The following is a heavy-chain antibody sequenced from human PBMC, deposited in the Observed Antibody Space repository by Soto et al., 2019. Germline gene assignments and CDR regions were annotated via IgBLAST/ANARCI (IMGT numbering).Heavy chain of an antibody. V-gene: IGHV4-30-2*01. CDR3: ARDPGL. CDR1: GGSISSGGYS. J-gene: IGHJ2*01. Sequence: QLQLLESGSGLVKPSQTLSLTCAVSGGSISSGGYSWSWIRQPPGKGLEWIGYIYHSGSTYYNPSLKSRVTISVDRSKYQFSLKLSSVTAADTAVYYCARDPGLWGRGTLVTVSS. CDR2: IYHSGST.